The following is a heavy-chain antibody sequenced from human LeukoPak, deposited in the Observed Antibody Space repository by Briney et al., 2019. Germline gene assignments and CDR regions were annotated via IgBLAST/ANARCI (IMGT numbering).Heavy chain of an antibody. CDR2: IYYSGST. Sequence: KASETLSLTCTVSGGSISSYYWSWIRQPPGKGLEWIGYIYYSGSTNYNSSLKSRVTISVDTSKNQLSLKLSSVTAADTAGYFCARQQGPFFFDFWGQGTLVTVSS. V-gene: IGHV4-59*08. J-gene: IGHJ4*02. CDR3: ARQQGPFFFDF. CDR1: GGSISSYY. D-gene: IGHD3-3*01.